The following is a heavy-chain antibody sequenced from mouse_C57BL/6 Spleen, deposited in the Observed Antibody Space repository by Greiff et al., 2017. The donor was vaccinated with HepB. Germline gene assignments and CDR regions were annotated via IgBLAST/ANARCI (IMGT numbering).Heavy chain of an antibody. D-gene: IGHD1-1*01. CDR2: ISSGSSTI. J-gene: IGHJ2*01. CDR3: ARHGSYYGSSGYFDY. V-gene: IGHV5-17*01. Sequence: EVMLVESGGGLVKPGGSLKLSCAASGFTFSDYGMHWVRQAPEKGLEWVAYISSGSSTIYYADTVKGRFTISRDNAKNTLFLQMTSLRSEDTAMYYCARHGSYYGSSGYFDYWGQGTTLTVSS. CDR1: GFTFSDYG.